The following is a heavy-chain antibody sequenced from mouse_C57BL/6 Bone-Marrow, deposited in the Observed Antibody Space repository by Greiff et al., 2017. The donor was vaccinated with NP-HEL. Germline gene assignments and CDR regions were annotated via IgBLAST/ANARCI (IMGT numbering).Heavy chain of an antibody. Sequence: EVKLLESGGGLVQPGGSLKLSCAASGIDFSRYWMSWVRRAPGKGLEWIGEINPDSSTINYVPSLKDKFIITRDNAKNTLYLQMSKVRSEDTALYYCAATGTGWYFEVWGTGTTVTVAS. V-gene: IGHV4-1*01. CDR2: INPDSSTI. D-gene: IGHD4-1*02. J-gene: IGHJ1*03. CDR1: GIDFSRYW. CDR3: AATGTGWYFEV.